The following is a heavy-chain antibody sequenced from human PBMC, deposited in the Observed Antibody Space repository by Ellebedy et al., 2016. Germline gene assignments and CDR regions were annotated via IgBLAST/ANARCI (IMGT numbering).Heavy chain of an antibody. CDR3: AKDYYDSSGYYAFDY. D-gene: IGHD3-22*01. V-gene: IGHV3-23*01. J-gene: IGHJ4*02. Sequence: GESLKISXAASGFTFSSYAMSWVRQAPGKGLEWVSAISGSGGSTYYADSVKGRFTISRDNSKNTLYLQMNSLRAEDTAVYYCAKDYYDSSGYYAFDYWGQGTLVTVSS. CDR1: GFTFSSYA. CDR2: ISGSGGST.